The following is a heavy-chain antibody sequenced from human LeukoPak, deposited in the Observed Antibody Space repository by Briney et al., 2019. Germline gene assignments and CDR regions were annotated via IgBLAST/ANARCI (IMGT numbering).Heavy chain of an antibody. V-gene: IGHV4-31*03. CDR3: ARTYCGGDCYSATIPVLGRWFDP. CDR1: GGSISSGGYS. D-gene: IGHD2-21*02. Sequence: SQTLSLTCTVSGGSISSGGYSWSWIRQHPGKGLEWIGYIYYSGSTYYNPSLKSRVTISVDTSKYQFSLKLSSVTAADTAVYYCARTYCGGDCYSATIPVLGRWFDPWGQGNLVTVSS. CDR2: IYYSGST. J-gene: IGHJ5*02.